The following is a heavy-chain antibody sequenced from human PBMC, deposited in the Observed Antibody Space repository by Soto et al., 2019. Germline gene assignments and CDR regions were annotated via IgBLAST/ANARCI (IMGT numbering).Heavy chain of an antibody. CDR2: INHSGST. CDR1: GGSFSGYY. D-gene: IGHD7-27*01. CDR3: ARGWGRIFDY. V-gene: IGHV4-34*01. J-gene: IGHJ4*02. Sequence: QVQLQQWGAGLLKPSETLSLTCAVYGGSFSGYYWNWIRQPPGKGLEWIGEINHSGSTNYNPSLKSRVTLSVVTSKNQFSLKLISVTAADTAVYYCARGWGRIFDYWGQGTLVTVSS.